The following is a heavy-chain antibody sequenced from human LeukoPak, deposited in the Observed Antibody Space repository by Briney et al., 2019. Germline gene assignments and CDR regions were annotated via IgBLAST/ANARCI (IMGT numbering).Heavy chain of an antibody. CDR1: GYTFTSYD. J-gene: IGHJ4*02. V-gene: IGHV1-18*01. CDR2: ISAYNGNT. Sequence: ASVKVSCKASGYTFTSYDISWVRQAPGQGLEWMGWISAYNGNTNYAQKLQGRVTMTTDTSTSTAYMELRSLRSDDTAVYYCARVPQDTAMALSFDYWGQGTLVTVSS. D-gene: IGHD5-18*01. CDR3: ARVPQDTAMALSFDY.